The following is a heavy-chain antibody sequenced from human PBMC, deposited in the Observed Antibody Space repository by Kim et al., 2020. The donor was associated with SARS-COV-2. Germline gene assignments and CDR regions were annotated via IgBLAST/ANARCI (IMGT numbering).Heavy chain of an antibody. D-gene: IGHD5-18*01. V-gene: IGHV3-30*18. CDR2: ISYDGSNK. CDR1: GFTFSSYG. CDR3: AKDKSGSYGYGGNDY. J-gene: IGHJ4*02. Sequence: GGSLRLSCAASGFTFSSYGMHWVRQAPGKGLEWVAVISYDGSNKYYADSVKGRFTISRDNSKNTLYLQMNSLRAEDTAVYYCAKDKSGSYGYGGNDYGGQETVVTVSS.